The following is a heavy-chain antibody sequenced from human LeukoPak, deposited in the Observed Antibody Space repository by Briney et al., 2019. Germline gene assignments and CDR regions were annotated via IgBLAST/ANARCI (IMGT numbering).Heavy chain of an antibody. V-gene: IGHV3-23*01. CDR3: AKGDDDGLRFLEWLLFNWFDP. Sequence: PGGSLRLSCAASGFTFSSYAMNWVRQAPGKGLEWVSAISGSGGSTYYADSVKGRFTISRDNSKNTLYLQMNSLRAEDTAVYYCAKGDDDGLRFLEWLLFNWFDPWGQGTLVTVSS. CDR1: GFTFSSYA. CDR2: ISGSGGST. J-gene: IGHJ5*02. D-gene: IGHD3-3*01.